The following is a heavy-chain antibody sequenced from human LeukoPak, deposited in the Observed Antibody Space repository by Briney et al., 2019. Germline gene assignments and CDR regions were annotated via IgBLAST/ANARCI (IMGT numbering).Heavy chain of an antibody. J-gene: IGHJ4*02. CDR1: GFTFSNYA. CDR3: AKDSPRGYSYGFGAGLNYFDY. Sequence: GGSLRLSCAASGFTFSNYAMHWVRQAPGKGLEYVSTISSNGGSTYYANSVKGRFTVSRDNSKNTLYLQMNSLRAEDTAVYYCAKDSPRGYSYGFGAGLNYFDYWGQGTLVTVSS. V-gene: IGHV3-64*01. CDR2: ISSNGGST. D-gene: IGHD5-18*01.